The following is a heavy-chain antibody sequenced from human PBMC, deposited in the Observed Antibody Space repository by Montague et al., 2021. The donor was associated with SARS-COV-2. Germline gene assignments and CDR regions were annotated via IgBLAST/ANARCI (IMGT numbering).Heavy chain of an antibody. CDR1: GFTFSSYA. CDR3: AREPLLLGFGEFLDY. V-gene: IGHV3-30*04. J-gene: IGHJ4*02. D-gene: IGHD3-10*01. Sequence: SLRLSCAASGFTFSSYAMHWVRQAPGKGLEWVAVISYDGSNKYYADSVKGRFTISRDNSKNTLYLQTNSLSAEDTAVYYCAREPLLLGFGEFLDYWGQGTLVTVSS. CDR2: ISYDGSNK.